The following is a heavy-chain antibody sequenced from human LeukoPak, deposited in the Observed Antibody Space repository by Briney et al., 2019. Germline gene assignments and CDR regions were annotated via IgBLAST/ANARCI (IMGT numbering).Heavy chain of an antibody. CDR1: GFTFSVYY. V-gene: IGHV3-11*01. D-gene: IGHD2-2*01. CDR3: AGGVYQLPVDY. Sequence: PGGSLRLSCAASGFTFSVYYMSWIRQAPGKGLEWVSYISSSGSTIYYADSVKGRFTVSRDNAKNSLYLQMNSLRAEDTAVYYSAGGVYQLPVDYWGQGTLVTVSS. CDR2: ISSSGSTI. J-gene: IGHJ4*02.